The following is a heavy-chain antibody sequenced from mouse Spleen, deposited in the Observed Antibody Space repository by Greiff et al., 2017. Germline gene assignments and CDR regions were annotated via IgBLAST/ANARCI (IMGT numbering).Heavy chain of an antibody. J-gene: IGHJ1*03. D-gene: IGHD1-1*01. Sequence: EVQLQQSGPELVKPGASVKISCKASGYSFTDYNMNWVKQSNGKSLEWIGVINPNYGTTSYNQKFKGKATLTVDQSSSTAYMQLNSLTSEDSAVYYCAREGLTVVAPYWYFDVWGTGTTVTVSS. CDR1: GYSFTDYN. CDR3: AREGLTVVAPYWYFDV. CDR2: INPNYGTT. V-gene: IGHV1-39*01.